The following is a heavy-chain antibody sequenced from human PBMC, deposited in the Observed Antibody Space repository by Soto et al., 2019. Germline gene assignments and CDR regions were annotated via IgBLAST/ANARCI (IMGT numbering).Heavy chain of an antibody. Sequence: QVQLVESGGGVVQPGRSLRLSCAASGFTFSSYAIHWVRQAPGKGLEWVAVISFDGDIQYYADSVKGRFTISRDNSNNTLYLQMDSLRAADTAVYYCAKVSEGSMITFGGVIAYWGQGTLVTVSS. J-gene: IGHJ4*02. D-gene: IGHD3-16*02. V-gene: IGHV3-30*18. CDR1: GFTFSSYA. CDR2: ISFDGDIQ. CDR3: AKVSEGSMITFGGVIAY.